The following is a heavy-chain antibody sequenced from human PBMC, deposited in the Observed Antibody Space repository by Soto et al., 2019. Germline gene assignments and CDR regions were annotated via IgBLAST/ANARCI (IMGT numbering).Heavy chain of an antibody. V-gene: IGHV1-18*01. D-gene: IGHD5-12*01. Sequence: ASVKVSCKASGYTFTRSGISWVRQAPGQGPEWMGWISSCNGGTNYAQTFQGRVTMTTDTSTSTAYMELRSLRSDDTAVYYCAREGVAPYYYYGMDVWGQGTPVTVSS. CDR2: ISSCNGGT. CDR3: AREGVAPYYYYGMDV. J-gene: IGHJ6*02. CDR1: GYTFTRSG.